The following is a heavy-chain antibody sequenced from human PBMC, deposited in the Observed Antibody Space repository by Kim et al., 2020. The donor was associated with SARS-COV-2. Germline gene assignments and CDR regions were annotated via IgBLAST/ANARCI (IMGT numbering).Heavy chain of an antibody. Sequence: IDYAVSAKGSFTISSDNAKNALYLQINSLRAEDTALYYCGRTSSGWNFDSWGQGTLVTVSS. CDR2: I. CDR3: GRTSSGWNFDS. J-gene: IGHJ4*02. V-gene: IGHV3-9*01. D-gene: IGHD6-19*01.